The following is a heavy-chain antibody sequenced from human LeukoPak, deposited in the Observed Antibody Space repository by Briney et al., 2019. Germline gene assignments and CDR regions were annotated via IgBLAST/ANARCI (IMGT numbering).Heavy chain of an antibody. J-gene: IGHJ4*02. V-gene: IGHV4-31*03. D-gene: IGHD3-3*01. CDR2: IYYSGST. Sequence: PSETLSLTCTVSGGSISSGGYDWSWIRQHPGKGLEWIGYIYYSGSTYYNPSLKSRFTISVDTSKNQFSLKLSSVTAADTAVYYCARTLRFLEWFDYWGQGTLVTVSS. CDR3: ARTLRFLEWFDY. CDR1: GGSISSGGYD.